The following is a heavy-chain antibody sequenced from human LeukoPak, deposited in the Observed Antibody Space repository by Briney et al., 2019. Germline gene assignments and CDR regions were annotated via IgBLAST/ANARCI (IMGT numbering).Heavy chain of an antibody. J-gene: IGHJ4*02. CDR2: INPNSGGT. Sequence: ASVKVSCKASGYTFTNYYIHWVRQAPGQGLEWMGWINPNSGGTNYAQKFQGRVTMTRDTSISTAYMELSRLRSDDTAVYYCALGLGPRPPTDYWGQGTLVTVSS. V-gene: IGHV1-2*02. CDR3: ALGLGPRPPTDY. CDR1: GYTFTNYY. D-gene: IGHD3/OR15-3a*01.